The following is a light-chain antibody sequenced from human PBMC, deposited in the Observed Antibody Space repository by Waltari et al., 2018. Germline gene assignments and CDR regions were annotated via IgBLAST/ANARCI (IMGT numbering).Light chain of an antibody. V-gene: IGLV2-18*02. CDR1: SSYIGTYNR. J-gene: IGLJ1*01. Sequence: QSALTQPPSVSGSPRQSVTISCTGTSSYIGTYNRVSWYQQTPGTAPKLMIYDVSNRPSGVPDRFSGSKSGNTASLTISALQAEDEADYYCCSFTPSLTYVFGTGTKVTVL. CDR2: DVS. CDR3: CSFTPSLTYV.